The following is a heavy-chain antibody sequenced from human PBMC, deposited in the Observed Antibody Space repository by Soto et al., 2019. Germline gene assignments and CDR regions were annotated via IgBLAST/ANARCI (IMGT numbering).Heavy chain of an antibody. Sequence: ASVKVSFKVSGYTLTELSMHWVRQAPGKGLEWMGGFDPEDGETIYAQKFQGRVTMTEDTSTDTAYMELSSLRSEDTAVYYCATVAYYYDSSGSPGSLDYWGQGTLVTVSS. V-gene: IGHV1-24*01. CDR1: GYTLTELS. D-gene: IGHD3-22*01. CDR3: ATVAYYYDSSGSPGSLDY. J-gene: IGHJ4*02. CDR2: FDPEDGET.